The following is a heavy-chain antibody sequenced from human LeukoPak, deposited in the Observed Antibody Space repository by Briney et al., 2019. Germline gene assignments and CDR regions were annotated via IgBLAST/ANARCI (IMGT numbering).Heavy chain of an antibody. J-gene: IGHJ1*01. CDR2: ITWDGRTT. CDR3: AKDKVAAGWQYFHH. CDR1: GFTFSDYA. Sequence: PSGGSLRLSCAASGFTFSDYAMHCVRHSPGKGLEWVSFITWDGRTTFYANSVKGRFTIYRDNSNNSLFLQMNSLTPEDTALYYFAKDKVAAGWQYFHHWGQGSQVIVSS. V-gene: IGHV3-43D*03. D-gene: IGHD6-13*01.